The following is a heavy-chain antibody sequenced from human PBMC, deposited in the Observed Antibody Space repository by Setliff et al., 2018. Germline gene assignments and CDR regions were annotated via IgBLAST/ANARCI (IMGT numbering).Heavy chain of an antibody. CDR3: ARLGRNNSAPPGDY. J-gene: IGHJ4*02. CDR1: GYSFPSYW. Sequence: PGESLKISCKAPGYSFPSYWIGWVRQVPGKGLEWMGVIYPGDSHTRYSPSFQGQVTISADKSILTAFLQWTYLKASDSAMYYCARLGRNNSAPPGDYWGQGTLVTVSS. D-gene: IGHD6-25*01. V-gene: IGHV5-51*01. CDR2: IYPGDSHT.